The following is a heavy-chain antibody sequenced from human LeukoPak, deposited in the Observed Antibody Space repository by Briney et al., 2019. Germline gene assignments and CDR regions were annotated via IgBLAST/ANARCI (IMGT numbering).Heavy chain of an antibody. CDR2: ISGSGDST. J-gene: IGHJ3*02. D-gene: IGHD3-10*01. CDR1: GFTFRSYA. V-gene: IGHV3-23*01. Sequence: GGSLRLSCAASGFTFRSYAMSWVRQAPGKGLEWVSVISGSGDSTYIADSVKGRFTISRDNSKNTLYLQLNSLRAEDTAVYCCAKGWFGELLPQDAFDIWGQGTMVIVSS. CDR3: AKGWFGELLPQDAFDI.